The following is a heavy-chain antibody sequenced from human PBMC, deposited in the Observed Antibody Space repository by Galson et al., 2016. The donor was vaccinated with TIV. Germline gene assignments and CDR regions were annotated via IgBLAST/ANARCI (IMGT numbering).Heavy chain of an antibody. CDR1: GFTSSTFW. J-gene: IGHJ3*01. Sequence: SLRLSCAASGFTSSTFWMHWVRQVPGNGLVWVSRIKTDGSRTDYSDSVKGRFTISRDNVKNSVYLQMDSLRAEDTAVYYCRARVDSRAHYVFDFWGHGTMVTVSS. CDR2: IKTDGSRT. CDR3: RARVDSRAHYVFDF. V-gene: IGHV3-74*01. D-gene: IGHD2-21*02.